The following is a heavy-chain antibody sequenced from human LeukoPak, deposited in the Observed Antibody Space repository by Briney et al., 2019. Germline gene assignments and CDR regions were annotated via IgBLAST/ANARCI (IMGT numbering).Heavy chain of an antibody. CDR2: INHSGST. Sequence: QPSETLSLTCAVYGGSFSGYYWSWIRQPPGKGLEWIVEINHSGSTNYNPSLKSRVTISVDTSKNQFSLKLSSVTAADTAVYYCARGPGRHYYYYYGMDVWGQGTTVTVSS. CDR1: GGSFSGYY. V-gene: IGHV4-34*01. CDR3: ARGPGRHYYYYYGMDV. J-gene: IGHJ6*02. D-gene: IGHD3-10*01.